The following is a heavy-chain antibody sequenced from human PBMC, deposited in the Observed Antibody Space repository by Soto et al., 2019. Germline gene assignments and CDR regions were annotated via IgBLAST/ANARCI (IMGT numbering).Heavy chain of an antibody. V-gene: IGHV4-59*01. CDR3: VREERDYGDYLGWFDP. CDR1: GGSISSYY. CDR2: IYYSGST. D-gene: IGHD4-17*01. J-gene: IGHJ5*02. Sequence: SETLSLTCTVSGGSISSYYWSWIRQPPGKGLEWIGYIYYSGSTNYNPSLKSRVTISVDTSKNQFSLKLSSVTAADTAVYYCVREERDYGDYLGWFDPWGQGTLVTVSS.